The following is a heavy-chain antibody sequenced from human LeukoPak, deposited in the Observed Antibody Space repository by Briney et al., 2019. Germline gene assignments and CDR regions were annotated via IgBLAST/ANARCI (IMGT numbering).Heavy chain of an antibody. J-gene: IGHJ4*02. CDR3: ARDPGGAFDY. V-gene: IGHV3-48*03. CDR2: ISSSGSTI. D-gene: IGHD3-16*01. CDR1: GFTFSSYE. Sequence: GGSLRLXCAASGFTFSSYEMNWVRQAPGKGLEWVSYISSSGSTIYYADSVKGRFTISRDNAKNSLYLQMNSLRAEDTAVYYCARDPGGAFDYWGQRTPVTVSS.